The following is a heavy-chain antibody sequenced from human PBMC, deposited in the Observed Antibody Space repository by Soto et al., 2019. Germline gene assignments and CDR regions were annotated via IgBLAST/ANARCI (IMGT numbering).Heavy chain of an antibody. CDR1: GFSLSTSGVG. CDR3: AHKYSSSPRRAFDI. Sequence: SGPTLVNPTQTLTLTCTFSGFSLSTSGVGVGWIRQPPGKALEWLALIYWDDDKRYSPSLKSRLTITKDTSKNQVVLTMTNIDPVDTATYYCAHKYSSSPRRAFDIWGQGAMVTVSS. CDR2: IYWDDDK. J-gene: IGHJ3*02. D-gene: IGHD6-6*01. V-gene: IGHV2-5*02.